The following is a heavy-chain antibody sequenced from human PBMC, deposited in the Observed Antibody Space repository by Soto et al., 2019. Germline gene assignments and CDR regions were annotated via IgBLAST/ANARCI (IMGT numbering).Heavy chain of an antibody. D-gene: IGHD2-15*01. CDR2: ISSSSSYI. CDR1: GFTFSSYA. J-gene: IGHJ3*02. CDR3: ARPGYCSGGSCPNAFDI. V-gene: IGHV3-21*04. Sequence: GGSLRLSCAASGFTFSSYAMSWVRQAPGKGLEWVSSISSSSSYIYYADSVKGRFTISRDNAKNSLYLQMNSLRAEDTAMYYCARPGYCSGGSCPNAFDIWGQGTMVTVSS.